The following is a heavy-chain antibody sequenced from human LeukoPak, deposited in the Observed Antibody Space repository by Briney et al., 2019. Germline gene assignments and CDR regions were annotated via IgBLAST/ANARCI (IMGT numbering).Heavy chain of an antibody. CDR3: ARGPYSSSWYGYYYYYYMDV. CDR1: GSTFTIYD. Sequence: ASVKVSCKASGSTFTIYDINWVRPATGQGLEWMGWMNPNSGNTGYAQKFQGRVTMTRNTSISTAYMELSSLRSEDTAVYYCARGPYSSSWYGYYYYYYMDVWGKGTTVTISS. CDR2: MNPNSGNT. J-gene: IGHJ6*03. D-gene: IGHD6-13*01. V-gene: IGHV1-8*01.